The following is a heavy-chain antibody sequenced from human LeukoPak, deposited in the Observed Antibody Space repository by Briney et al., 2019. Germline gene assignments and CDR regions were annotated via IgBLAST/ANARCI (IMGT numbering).Heavy chain of an antibody. CDR1: GGSFSGYY. Sequence: SETLSLTCAVYGGSFSGYYWSWIRQPPAKGLEGIGEINHSGSTNYNPSLKSRVTISVDTSKNQFSLKLSSVTAADTAVYYCARGYSGYDYKTFDYWGQGTLVTVSS. J-gene: IGHJ4*02. D-gene: IGHD5-12*01. V-gene: IGHV4-34*01. CDR3: ARGYSGYDYKTFDY. CDR2: INHSGST.